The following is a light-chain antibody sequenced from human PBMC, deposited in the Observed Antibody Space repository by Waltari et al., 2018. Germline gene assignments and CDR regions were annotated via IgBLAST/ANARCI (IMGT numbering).Light chain of an antibody. CDR3: SSYTNSSTPYV. V-gene: IGLV2-14*03. CDR1: SSDVGSYNY. Sequence: QSALTQPAPVSGSPGQSITISCTGTSSDVGSYNYVSWYLHHPGKAPKLLIYDVSKRPSGVSLRFSGSKSDNTASLTISGLQTEDEAEYYGSSYTNSSTPYVFGTGTRVTVL. J-gene: IGLJ1*01. CDR2: DVS.